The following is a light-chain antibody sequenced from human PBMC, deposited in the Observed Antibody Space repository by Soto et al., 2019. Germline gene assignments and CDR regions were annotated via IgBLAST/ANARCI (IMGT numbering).Light chain of an antibody. CDR3: QQYDNWRT. J-gene: IGKJ1*01. Sequence: EIVVRQSPANLSGSGGDRVTLSCRASQRIGTSLAWYQHKPGQAPRLLIYGASSRATGIPARFSGSGSGTEFTLTISSLQSEDFAVYYCQQYDNWRTFGQGTKVDIK. V-gene: IGKV3-15*01. CDR1: QRIGTS. CDR2: GAS.